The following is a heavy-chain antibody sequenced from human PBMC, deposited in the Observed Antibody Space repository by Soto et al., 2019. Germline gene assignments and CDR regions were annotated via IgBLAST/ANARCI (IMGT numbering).Heavy chain of an antibody. D-gene: IGHD2-21*02. V-gene: IGHV3-21*01. CDR3: ARDLLVVTLENHYGMDV. CDR1: GFTFSSYS. CDR2: ISSSSSYI. Sequence: GGSLRLSCAASGFTFSSYSMNWVRQAPGKGLEWVSSISSSSSYIYYADSVKGRFTISRDNAKNSLYLQMNSLRAEDTAVYYCARDLLVVTLENHYGMDVWGQGTTVTVSS. J-gene: IGHJ6*02.